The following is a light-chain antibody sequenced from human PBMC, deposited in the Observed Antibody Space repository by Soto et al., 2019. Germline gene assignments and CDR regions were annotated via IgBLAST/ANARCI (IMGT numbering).Light chain of an antibody. J-gene: IGKJ5*01. CDR1: HSLLYSANSDNY. CDR3: QHYASLTRT. V-gene: IGKV4-1*01. Sequence: DIVITQSPDSLALSLGERACINCKSSHSLLYSANSDNYLAWYQYKPGQPPKLLIHWASSRPSGVPDRFSGSCSRTDFTITIRRLEPEDSAGFYCQHYASLTRTFRQGTRL. CDR2: WAS.